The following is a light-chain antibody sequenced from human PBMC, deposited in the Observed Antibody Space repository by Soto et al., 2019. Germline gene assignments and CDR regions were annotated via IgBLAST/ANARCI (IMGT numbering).Light chain of an antibody. CDR2: DVS. Sequence: QSALTQPRSVSGSPGQSVTIACTGTSSDVGNYDYVSWYQHHPGKAPKLMIYDVSNRPSGVPDRFAGSKSGNTASLTISGLQADDEADYYCCSYAGSSAVFGGGTQLTVL. CDR3: CSYAGSSAV. CDR1: SSDVGNYDY. V-gene: IGLV2-11*01. J-gene: IGLJ2*01.